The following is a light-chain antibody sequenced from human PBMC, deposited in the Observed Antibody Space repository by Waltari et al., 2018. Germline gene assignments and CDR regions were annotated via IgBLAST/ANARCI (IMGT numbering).Light chain of an antibody. CDR2: QDN. Sequence: YDLTQPPSVSVSPGQTASLACSGDKLGDQLVSWYQKNSGQSPVVVMYQDNERPSGIPERFSGSNSGNTAFLTITGTQALDEADYYCQAWDSGTAVFGGGTKLTVL. V-gene: IGLV3-1*01. J-gene: IGLJ2*01. CDR3: QAWDSGTAV. CDR1: KLGDQL.